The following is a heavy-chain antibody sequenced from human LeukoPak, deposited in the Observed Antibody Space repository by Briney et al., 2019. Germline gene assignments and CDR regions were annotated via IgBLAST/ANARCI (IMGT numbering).Heavy chain of an antibody. CDR1: GFTFSSYG. CDR2: ISYDGSNK. V-gene: IGHV3-30*03. Sequence: GGSLRLSCAASGFTFSSYGMHWVRQAPGKGLEWVAVISYDGSNKYYADSVKGRFTISRGNSKNTLYLQMNSLRAEDTAVYYCARDPRIAGPYNWFDPWGQGTLVTVSS. J-gene: IGHJ5*02. D-gene: IGHD6-13*01. CDR3: ARDPRIAGPYNWFDP.